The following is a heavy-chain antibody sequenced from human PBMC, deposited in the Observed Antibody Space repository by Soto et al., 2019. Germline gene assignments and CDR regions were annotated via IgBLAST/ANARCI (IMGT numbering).Heavy chain of an antibody. V-gene: IGHV3-23*01. CDR3: ETDGGSRAWFTLN. Sequence: EVQLLESGGDLVQPGGCLRLSCAASGFTFTSYAMSWIRQAPGKGLEWVSAITGGGDNTYYADSVNGRFTISNDNYQHTLYLQMNSMRADDTAFYYCETDGGSRAWFTLNWGQGTLV. CDR1: GFTFTSYA. D-gene: IGHD6-19*01. J-gene: IGHJ4*02. CDR2: ITGGGDNT.